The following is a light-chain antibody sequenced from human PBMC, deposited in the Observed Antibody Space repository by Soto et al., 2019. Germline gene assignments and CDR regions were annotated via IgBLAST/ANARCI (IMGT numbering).Light chain of an antibody. CDR3: QQYNNWPPWT. Sequence: EIVMTQSPATLSLSPREIASPSCRASQSVSSNLAWYQQKPGHAPRLLIYGASTRATGIPARFSGSGSGTEFTLTISSMQSEDVAVYYCQQYNNWPPWTFGQGTKVDI. V-gene: IGKV3-15*01. J-gene: IGKJ1*01. CDR2: GAS. CDR1: QSVSSN.